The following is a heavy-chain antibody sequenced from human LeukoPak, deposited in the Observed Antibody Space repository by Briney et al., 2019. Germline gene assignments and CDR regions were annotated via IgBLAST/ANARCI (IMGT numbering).Heavy chain of an antibody. CDR1: GFTFSIYS. Sequence: GGSLRLSCAASGFTFSIYSMNWVRQAPGKGLEWVSYISSSSSTIYYADSVKGRFTISRDNAKNSLYLQMNSLRDEDTAVYYCARLKYYDFWSGAPWAYYGMDVWGQGTTATVSS. D-gene: IGHD3-3*01. J-gene: IGHJ6*02. CDR2: ISSSSSTI. V-gene: IGHV3-48*02. CDR3: ARLKYYDFWSGAPWAYYGMDV.